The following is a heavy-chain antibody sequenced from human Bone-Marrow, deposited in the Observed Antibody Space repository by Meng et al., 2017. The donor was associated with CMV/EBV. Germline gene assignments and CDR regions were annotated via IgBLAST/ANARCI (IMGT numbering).Heavy chain of an antibody. CDR2: IYHSGST. J-gene: IGHJ4*02. D-gene: IGHD4-17*01. V-gene: IGHV4-4*02. Sequence: SETLSLTCAVSGGSISSSNWWSWVRQPPGKGLEWIGEIYHSGSTNYNPSLKSRVTISVDKSKNQFSLKLSSATAADTAVYYCARSPTVTTLGLFDYWGQGTLVTASS. CDR1: GGSISSSNW. CDR3: ARSPTVTTLGLFDY.